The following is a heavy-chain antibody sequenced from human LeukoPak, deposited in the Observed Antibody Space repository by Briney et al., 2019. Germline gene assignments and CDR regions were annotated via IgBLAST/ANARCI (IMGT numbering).Heavy chain of an antibody. CDR1: GFTFSSYG. CDR2: ISYDGSNK. Sequence: GGSLRLSCAASGFTFSSYGMHWVRQAPGKGLEWVAVISYDGSNKYYADSVKGRFTISRDNSKNTLYLQMNSLRAEDTAVYYWGGGGGEGYNRGVDYGGQGTLVTVSS. D-gene: IGHD5-24*01. CDR3: GGGGGEGYNRGVDY. J-gene: IGHJ4*02. V-gene: IGHV3-30*03.